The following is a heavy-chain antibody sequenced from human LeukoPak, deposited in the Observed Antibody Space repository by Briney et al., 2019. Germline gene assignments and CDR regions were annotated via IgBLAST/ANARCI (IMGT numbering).Heavy chain of an antibody. D-gene: IGHD5-18*01. CDR3: ARGDLTAMVFDF. CDR2: IYFSGST. CDR1: GGSPRSGGYC. Sequence: PSETLSLTRTVSGGSPRSGGYCWSWIRQHPGKGLEWVGYIYFSGSTYTHPSLKSRVTISVATSKKQFSLNLRSVTAADTAVYYCARGDLTAMVFDFRGEGSLVAVSS. V-gene: IGHV4-31*03. J-gene: IGHJ4*02.